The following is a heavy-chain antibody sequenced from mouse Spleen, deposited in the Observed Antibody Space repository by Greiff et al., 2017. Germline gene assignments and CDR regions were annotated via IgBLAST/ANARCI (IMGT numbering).Heavy chain of an antibody. D-gene: IGHD1-1*01. CDR2: ISSGGSYT. CDR3: ATSTVVARGYFDY. J-gene: IGHJ2*01. CDR1: GFTFSSYA. Sequence: EVHLVESGGGLVKPGGSLKLSCAASGFTFSSYAMSWVRQTPEKRLEWVATISSGGSYTYYPDSVKGRFTISRDNAKNTLYLQMSSLRSEDTAMYYCATSTVVARGYFDYWGQGTTLTVSS. V-gene: IGHV5-9-3*01.